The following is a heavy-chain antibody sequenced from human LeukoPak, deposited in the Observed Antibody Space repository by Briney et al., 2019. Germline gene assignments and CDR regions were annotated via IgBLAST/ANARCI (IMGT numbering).Heavy chain of an antibody. CDR3: AKDGYCSSTSCYFSYYYYGMDV. V-gene: IGHV3-23*01. Sequence: GGSLRLSCAASGFTFSRYAMNWVRQAPGKGLEWVSAISGSGGSTYYADSVKGRFTISRDNSKNTLYLQMNSLRAEDTAVYYCAKDGYCSSTSCYFSYYYYGMDVWGQGTTVTVSS. CDR2: ISGSGGST. J-gene: IGHJ6*02. CDR1: GFTFSRYA. D-gene: IGHD2-2*03.